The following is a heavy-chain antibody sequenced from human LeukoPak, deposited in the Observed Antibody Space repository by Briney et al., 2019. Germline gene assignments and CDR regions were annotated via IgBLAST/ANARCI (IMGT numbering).Heavy chain of an antibody. D-gene: IGHD2-2*01. CDR3: AKGYCTSTSCYRFDY. CDR1: GFTFSSYA. CDR2: LSGSAGST. J-gene: IGHJ4*02. V-gene: IGHV3-23*01. Sequence: GGSLRLSRAASGFTFSSYAMNWVRQAPGKGLEWVSALSGSAGSTYYADSVKGRFTISRDNSKNSLYLQMNSLRAEDTAVYYCAKGYCTSTSCYRFDYWGRGTLVTVSS.